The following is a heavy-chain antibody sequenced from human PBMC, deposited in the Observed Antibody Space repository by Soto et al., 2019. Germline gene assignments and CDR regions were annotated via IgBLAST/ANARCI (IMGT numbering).Heavy chain of an antibody. J-gene: IGHJ3*01. V-gene: IGHV3-30-3*01. CDR2: VSFDGDFK. CDR3: ARAPPTHITFDAFDL. Sequence: QVLLVESGGGVVQPGRSLRLSCAASGFTFSNYPMHWVRQVPGKGLEWVALVSFDGDFKNYADSVKGRLTISRDNSKKTLYLHMNNLRPADTAIYYCARAPPTHITFDAFDLWGHGTMVTVSS. CDR1: GFTFSNYP. D-gene: IGHD2-21*01.